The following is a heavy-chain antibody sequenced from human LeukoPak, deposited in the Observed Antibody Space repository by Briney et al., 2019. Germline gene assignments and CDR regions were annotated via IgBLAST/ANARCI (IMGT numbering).Heavy chain of an antibody. V-gene: IGHV4-59*01. CDR3: ARSGGFGSDY. J-gene: IGHJ4*02. Sequence: PSETLSLTCIVSYGSISSYYWSWIRQPPGKGLEWIGQIYSSGITNYSPSLKSRVTMSVDTSKNQFSLKLTSVTAADTAVYFCARSGGFGSDYWGQGTLVTVSS. D-gene: IGHD6-25*01. CDR1: YGSISSYY. CDR2: IYSSGIT.